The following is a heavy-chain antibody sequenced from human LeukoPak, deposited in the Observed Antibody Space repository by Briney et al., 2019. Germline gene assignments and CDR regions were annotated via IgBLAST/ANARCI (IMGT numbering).Heavy chain of an antibody. V-gene: IGHV3-21*01. J-gene: IGHJ5*02. CDR3: ARQYSSSGNWFDT. CDR2: ISNSSSYI. D-gene: IGHD6-13*01. Sequence: GGSLRLSCAASGFTFSRYSMNWVRQAPGKGLEWVSSISNSSSYIYYADSVKGRFTISRDNAKNSLYLQMNSLRAEDTAVYYWARQYSSSGNWFDTWGQGTLVTVSS. CDR1: GFTFSRYS.